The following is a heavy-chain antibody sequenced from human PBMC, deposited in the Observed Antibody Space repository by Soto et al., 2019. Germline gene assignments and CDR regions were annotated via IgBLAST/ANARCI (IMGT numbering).Heavy chain of an antibody. V-gene: IGHV4-31*03. CDR3: ARLLWSRGDWFDP. CDR2: IYYSGNT. D-gene: IGHD3-10*01. J-gene: IGHJ5*02. Sequence: SETLSLTCTVSGGSISSGGYYCTWIRQHPGKGLEWIGSIYYSGNTYYNPSLKSRVTISVDTSKNQFSLKLYSVTAADTAVYYCARLLWSRGDWFDPWGQGTQVTVSS. CDR1: GGSISSGGYY.